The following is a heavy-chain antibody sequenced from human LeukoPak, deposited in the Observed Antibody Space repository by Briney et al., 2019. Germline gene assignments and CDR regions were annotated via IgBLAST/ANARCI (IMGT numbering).Heavy chain of an antibody. CDR3: AKGGIVGAPGGAFDI. CDR1: GFTFSSYG. J-gene: IGHJ3*02. V-gene: IGHV3-30*18. D-gene: IGHD1-26*01. CDR2: ISYDGSNK. Sequence: PVRSLRLSCSASGFTFSSYGMHWVRQAPGKGLEWVAVISYDGSNKYYADSVKGRFTISRDNSKNTLYLQMNSLRAEDTAVYYCAKGGIVGAPGGAFDIWGQGTMVTVSS.